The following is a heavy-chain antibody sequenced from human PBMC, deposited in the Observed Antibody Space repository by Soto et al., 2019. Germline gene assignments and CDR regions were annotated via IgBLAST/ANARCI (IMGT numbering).Heavy chain of an antibody. CDR3: SIIRLLEWSPDAFDI. J-gene: IGHJ3*02. CDR2: TRNKANTYTT. D-gene: IGHD3-3*01. V-gene: IGHV3-72*01. CDR1: GLIFSDHY. Sequence: ELQLVESGGGLVQPGGSLRLSCAASGLIFSDHYMDWVRQAPGKGLEWVGRTRNKANTYTTEYAASVKGRFTISRDDSKNLVYLQMNSLKTEDTAVYYCSIIRLLEWSPDAFDIWGQGTMVTVSS.